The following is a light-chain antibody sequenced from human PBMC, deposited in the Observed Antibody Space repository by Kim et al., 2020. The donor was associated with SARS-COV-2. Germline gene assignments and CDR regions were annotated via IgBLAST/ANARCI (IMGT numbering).Light chain of an antibody. CDR1: SSDVGGYNY. Sequence: QSVLTQPASVSGSPGQSISISCTGTSSDVGGYNYVSWYQQHPGKAPKLMIYDVTKRPSGVSNRFSGSKSGNTASLTISGLQAEDEADYFCSSYTIRSTPYVFGTGTKVTVL. J-gene: IGLJ1*01. CDR3: SSYTIRSTPYV. V-gene: IGLV2-14*03. CDR2: DVT.